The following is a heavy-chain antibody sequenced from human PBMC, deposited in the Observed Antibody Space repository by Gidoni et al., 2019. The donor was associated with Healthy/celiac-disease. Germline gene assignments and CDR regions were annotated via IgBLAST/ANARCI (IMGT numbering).Heavy chain of an antibody. Sequence: QVQLVESGGGLVKPGGSLRLSCAASGFTFSAYYMSWIRQAPGKGLDGVSYISSSGSTIYYADSVKGRFTISRDNAKNSLYLQMNSLRAEDTAVYYCASEGVGATPEVYRFDYWGQGTLVTVSS. V-gene: IGHV3-11*01. CDR1: GFTFSAYY. D-gene: IGHD1-26*01. CDR2: ISSSGSTI. J-gene: IGHJ4*02. CDR3: ASEGVGATPEVYRFDY.